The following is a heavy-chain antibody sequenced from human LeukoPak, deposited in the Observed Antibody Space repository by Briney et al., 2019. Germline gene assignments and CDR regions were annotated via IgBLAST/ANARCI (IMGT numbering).Heavy chain of an antibody. CDR3: ASGDIVVVPAAMDY. CDR1: GGSISSSSYY. J-gene: IGHJ4*01. D-gene: IGHD2-2*01. CDR2: IYYSGST. Sequence: PSETLSLTCTVSGGSISSSSYYWGWIRQPPGKGLEWIGSIYYSGSTYYNPSLKSRVTISVDTSKNQFSLKLSSVTAADTAVYYCASGDIVVVPAAMDYWGLGTLVTVSS. V-gene: IGHV4-39*01.